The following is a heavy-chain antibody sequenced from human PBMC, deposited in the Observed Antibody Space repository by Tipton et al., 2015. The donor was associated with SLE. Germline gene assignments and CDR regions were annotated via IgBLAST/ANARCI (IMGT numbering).Heavy chain of an antibody. Sequence: TLSLTCAVYGGSFSGYYWSWIRQPPGKGLEWIGEINHSGSTNYNPPLKSRVTISVDTSKNQFSLKLSSVAAADTAVYYCAGSSSWFDYWGQGTLVTVSS. CDR3: AGSSSWFDY. V-gene: IGHV4-34*01. CDR1: GGSFSGYY. J-gene: IGHJ5*01. D-gene: IGHD6-13*01. CDR2: INHSGST.